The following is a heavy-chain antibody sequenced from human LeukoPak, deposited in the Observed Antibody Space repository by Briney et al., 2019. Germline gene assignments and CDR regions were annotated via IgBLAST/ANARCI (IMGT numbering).Heavy chain of an antibody. J-gene: IGHJ4*02. CDR2: IYSGGST. CDR1: GFTVSSNY. Sequence: GGSLGLSCAASGFTVSSNYMSWVRQAPGKGLEWVSVIYSGGSTYYADSVKGRFTISRDSSKNTLYLQMNSLRAEDTAVYYCASVNLGYYFDYWGQGTLVTVSS. CDR3: ASVNLGYYFDY. V-gene: IGHV3-53*05.